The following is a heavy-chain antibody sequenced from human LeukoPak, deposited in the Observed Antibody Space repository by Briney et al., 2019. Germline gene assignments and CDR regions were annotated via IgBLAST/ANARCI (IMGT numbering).Heavy chain of an antibody. CDR2: MNPNSGNA. V-gene: IGHV1-8*01. Sequence: ASVKVSCKASGYTFTSSNINWVRQATGQGLEWMGWMNPNSGNAGYAQKVQGRVTMTRNTSISTAYMELSSLRSEDTAVYYCVRGFAGHYAILTAYSYWGQGTLVTVSS. CDR3: VRGFAGHYAILTAYSY. CDR1: GYTFTSSN. J-gene: IGHJ4*02. D-gene: IGHD3-9*01.